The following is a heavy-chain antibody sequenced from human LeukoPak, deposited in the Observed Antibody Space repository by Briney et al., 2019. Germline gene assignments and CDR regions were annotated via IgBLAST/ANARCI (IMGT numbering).Heavy chain of an antibody. J-gene: IGHJ4*02. CDR1: GVSISSYY. D-gene: IGHD3-10*01. CDR2: IYTSGST. CDR3: ARGISMVRGNQHFDY. V-gene: IGHV4-4*07. Sequence: PSETLSLTCTVSGVSISSYYWSWLRQPAGKGLEWLWRIYTSGSTNYNPSLKSRVTMSVDTSKNQFSLKLSSVTAEDTAVYYCARGISMVRGNQHFDYWGQGTLVTVSS.